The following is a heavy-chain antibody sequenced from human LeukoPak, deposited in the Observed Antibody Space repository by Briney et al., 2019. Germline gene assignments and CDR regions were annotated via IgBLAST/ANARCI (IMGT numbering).Heavy chain of an antibody. CDR3: AREEPYYYDSSGYYKNY. CDR2: VSPNDGDT. D-gene: IGHD3-22*01. J-gene: IGHJ4*02. Sequence: ASVKVSCKASGYTFTNYGITWVRQAPGQGLEWMGWVSPNDGDTNYAQKLQGRVTMTTDTSTSTAYMELRSLRSDDTAVYFCAREEPYYYDSSGYYKNYWGQGTLVTVSS. V-gene: IGHV1-18*01. CDR1: GYTFTNYG.